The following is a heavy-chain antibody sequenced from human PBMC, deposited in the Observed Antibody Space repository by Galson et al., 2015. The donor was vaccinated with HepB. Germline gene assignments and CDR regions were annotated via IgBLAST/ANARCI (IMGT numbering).Heavy chain of an antibody. CDR3: TRAAVTGTYIFDV. V-gene: IGHV3-73*01. CDR1: GFAFSDSA. J-gene: IGHJ3*01. Sequence: SLRLSCAASGFAFSDSAIHWVRQASGKGLEWLGRIRSNTYNYATLYTASVKGRFTISRDDSKNTAYLQMNSLKTEDTALYFCTRAAVTGTYIFDVWSRGTTVIVSS. CDR2: IRSNTYNYAT. D-gene: IGHD1-7*01.